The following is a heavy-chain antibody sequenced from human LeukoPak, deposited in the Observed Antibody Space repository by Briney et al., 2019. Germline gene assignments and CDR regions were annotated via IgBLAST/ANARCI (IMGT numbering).Heavy chain of an antibody. D-gene: IGHD6-6*01. CDR1: GFTFRSYN. J-gene: IGHJ4*02. V-gene: IGHV3-21*01. Sequence: GGSLRLSCAASGFTFRSYNMNWVRQAPGKRPEWVSSISSSSSYIYYADSVKGRFTISRDNAKNSLYLQMNSLRAEDTAVYYCAREGAEYSSSFFPVDYWGQGTLVTVSS. CDR3: AREGAEYSSSFFPVDY. CDR2: ISSSSSYI.